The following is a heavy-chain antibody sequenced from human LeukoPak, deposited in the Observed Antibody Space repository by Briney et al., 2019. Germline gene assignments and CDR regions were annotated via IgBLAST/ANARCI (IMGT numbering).Heavy chain of an antibody. CDR3: ARGRVVATYYFDY. Sequence: KPSETLSLTCAVYGGSFSGYYWSWIGQPPGKGLEWIGEMNHSGSTNYNSSLKSRVTISVDTSKNQFSLKLSSVTAADTAVYYCARGRVVATYYFDYWGQGTLVTVSS. CDR2: MNHSGST. D-gene: IGHD5-12*01. V-gene: IGHV4-34*01. CDR1: GGSFSGYY. J-gene: IGHJ4*02.